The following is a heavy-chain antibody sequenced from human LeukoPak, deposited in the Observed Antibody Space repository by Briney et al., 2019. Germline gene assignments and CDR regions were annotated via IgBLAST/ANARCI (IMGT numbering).Heavy chain of an antibody. CDR3: ARDPGRYCDL. Sequence: GASVKVSCKASGGTFSSYAISWVRQAPGQGLEWMGGIIPIFGTANYAQKFQGRVTITTDESASTAYMELSSLRSDDTAVYYCARDPGRYCDLWGQGTLVTVSS. D-gene: IGHD3-16*01. V-gene: IGHV1-69*05. CDR2: IIPIFGTA. CDR1: GGTFSSYA. J-gene: IGHJ4*02.